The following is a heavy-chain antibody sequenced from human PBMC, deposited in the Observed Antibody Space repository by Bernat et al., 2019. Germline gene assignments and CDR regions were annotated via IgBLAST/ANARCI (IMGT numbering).Heavy chain of an antibody. CDR2: ISYDGSNK. V-gene: IGHV3-30*03. Sequence: QVQLVESGGGVVQPGRSLRLSCAASGFTFSSYGMHWVRQAPGKGLEWVAVISYDGSNKYYADSVKGRFTISRDNSKNTLYLQMNSLRAEDTAVYYCARNGNCSGGSCSVFDYWGQGTLVTVSS. CDR1: GFTFSSYG. CDR3: ARNGNCSGGSCSVFDY. J-gene: IGHJ4*02. D-gene: IGHD2-15*01.